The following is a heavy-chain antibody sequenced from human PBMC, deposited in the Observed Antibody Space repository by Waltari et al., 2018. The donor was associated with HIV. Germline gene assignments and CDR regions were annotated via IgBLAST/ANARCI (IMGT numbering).Heavy chain of an antibody. J-gene: IGHJ4*02. V-gene: IGHV3-74*01. CDR3: ARGVGDFDY. CDR2: INSDGSST. Sequence: EVQLVESGGGLVQPGGSLRLSCAASGFTFSSYWMHWVSRINSDGSSTSYADAVKGRLTISRDNAKNTLYLQMTSLRAEDTALYDCARGVGDFDYWGQGTLVTVSS. D-gene: IGHD1-26*01. CDR1: GFTFSSYW.